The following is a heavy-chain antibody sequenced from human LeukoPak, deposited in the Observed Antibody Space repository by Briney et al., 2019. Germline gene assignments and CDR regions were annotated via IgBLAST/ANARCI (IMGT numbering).Heavy chain of an antibody. D-gene: IGHD3-22*01. CDR2: ISYDGSNK. V-gene: IGHV3-30*03. CDR1: GFTFSSYG. Sequence: GRSLRLSCAASGFTFSSYGMHWVRQAPGKGLEWVAVISYDGSNKYYADSVKGRFTISRDNYKNTLYLQMNSMRAEDTAVYYCATSVGYDSSGSPYFDYWGQGTLVTVSS. CDR3: ATSVGYDSSGSPYFDY. J-gene: IGHJ4*02.